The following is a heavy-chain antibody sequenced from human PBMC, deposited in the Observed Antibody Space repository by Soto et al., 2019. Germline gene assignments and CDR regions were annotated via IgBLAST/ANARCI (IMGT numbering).Heavy chain of an antibody. CDR1: GGSISSSIYY. D-gene: IGHD6-13*01. V-gene: IGHV4-39*01. Sequence: SETRSLTCTVSGGSISSSIYYWGWIRQPPGKVLEWIGSIYYSGSTYYNPSLKSRVTISVDTSKNQFSLKLSSVTAADTAVYYCARHLSSSFNYFDYWGQGTLVTVSS. CDR3: ARHLSSSFNYFDY. J-gene: IGHJ4*02. CDR2: IYYSGST.